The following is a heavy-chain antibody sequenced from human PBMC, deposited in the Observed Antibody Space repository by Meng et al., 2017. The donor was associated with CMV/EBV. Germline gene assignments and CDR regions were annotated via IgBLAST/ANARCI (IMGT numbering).Heavy chain of an antibody. CDR2: ISSSSSYI. CDR1: GFTFSSYS. D-gene: IGHD6-13*01. J-gene: IGHJ1*01. Sequence: GESLKISCAASGFTFSSYSMNWVRPAPGKGLEWVSSISSSSSYIYYADSVKGRFTISRGNAKNSLYLQMNSLRAEDTAVYYCARDVSSSWYVEYFQHWGQGTLVTVSS. V-gene: IGHV3-21*01. CDR3: ARDVSSSWYVEYFQH.